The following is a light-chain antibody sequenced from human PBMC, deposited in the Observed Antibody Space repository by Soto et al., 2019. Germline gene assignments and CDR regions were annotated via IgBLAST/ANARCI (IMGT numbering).Light chain of an antibody. CDR3: QQYNSYSSM. J-gene: IGKJ1*01. CDR2: DAS. V-gene: IGKV1-5*01. Sequence: DIQMTQSPSTLSASVGDRVTITCRASQSLGNWLAWYQHKPGKAPKLLIYDASILESGVPSRFGGSGSGTEFTLTISSLQPDDFGTYYCQQYNSYSSMFGQGTKVDI. CDR1: QSLGNW.